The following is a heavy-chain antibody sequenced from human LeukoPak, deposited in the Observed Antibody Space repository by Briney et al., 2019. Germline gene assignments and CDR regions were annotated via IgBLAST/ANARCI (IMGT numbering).Heavy chain of an antibody. Sequence: ASVKVPCKASGYTFTGYYIHWVRQAPGQGLEWLGRISPNSGVPNYAQKFQGRVTMTRDTSVNTVYMELSGLKSDDTGAYYCAREVGYSTSWYGRFDPWGQGTVVTVSS. J-gene: IGHJ5*02. CDR1: GYTFTGYY. CDR2: ISPNSGVP. V-gene: IGHV1-2*05. D-gene: IGHD6-13*01. CDR3: AREVGYSTSWYGRFDP.